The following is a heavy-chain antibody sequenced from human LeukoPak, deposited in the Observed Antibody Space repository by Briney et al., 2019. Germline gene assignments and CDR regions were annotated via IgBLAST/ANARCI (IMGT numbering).Heavy chain of an antibody. CDR3: ASSRQLWQYYFDY. CDR1: GFPFANFA. D-gene: IGHD3-10*01. J-gene: IGHJ4*02. Sequence: GGSLRLSCAASGFPFANFAMSWVRQAPGKRLEWVSSINHIGSSTYYADSVKGRFTISRDNSKNTLYLQMNSLRAEDTAVYYCASSRQLWQYYFDYWGQGTLVIVSS. V-gene: IGHV3-23*01. CDR2: INHIGSST.